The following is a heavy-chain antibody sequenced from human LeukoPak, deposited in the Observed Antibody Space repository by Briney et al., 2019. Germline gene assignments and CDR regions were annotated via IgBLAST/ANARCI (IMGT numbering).Heavy chain of an antibody. V-gene: IGHV3-23*01. Sequence: GGTLRLSCAASGFTFSSYGMSWVRQAPGKGLEWVSAISGSGGSTYYADSVKGRFTISRDNAKNSLYLQMNSLRAEDTAVYYCARGGQRIFDYWGQGTLVTVSS. J-gene: IGHJ4*02. CDR2: ISGSGGST. CDR1: GFTFSSYG. CDR3: ARGGQRIFDY.